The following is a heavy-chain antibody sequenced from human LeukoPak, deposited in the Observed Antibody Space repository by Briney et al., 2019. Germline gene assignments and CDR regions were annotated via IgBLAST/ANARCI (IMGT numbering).Heavy chain of an antibody. D-gene: IGHD2-15*01. J-gene: IGHJ4*02. V-gene: IGHV4-39*07. CDR2: IYYSGST. Sequence: SETLSLTCTVSGDSNDNNGFYWGWIRQPPGKGLEWIGNIYYSGSTYYNPSLKSRVTTSVDTSKKQFSLKLSSVTAADTAVYYCARDTRGSDSSFDFWGQGTLVTVSS. CDR1: GDSNDNNGFY. CDR3: ARDTRGSDSSFDF.